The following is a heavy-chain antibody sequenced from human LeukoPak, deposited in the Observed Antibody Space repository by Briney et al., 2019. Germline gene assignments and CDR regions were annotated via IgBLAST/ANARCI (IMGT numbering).Heavy chain of an antibody. CDR2: INPNSGGT. Sequence: QAPGQGXEWMGWINPNSGGTNYAQKFQGWVTMTRDTSISTAYMELSRLRSDDTAVYYCARSLGASISPHDYWGQGTLVTVSS. J-gene: IGHJ4*02. D-gene: IGHD6-6*01. CDR3: ARSLGASISPHDY. V-gene: IGHV1-2*04.